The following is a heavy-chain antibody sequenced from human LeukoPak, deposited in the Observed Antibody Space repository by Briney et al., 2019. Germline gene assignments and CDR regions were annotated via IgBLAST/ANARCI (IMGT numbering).Heavy chain of an antibody. CDR1: GFTFSSYN. Sequence: AGGSLRLSCAASGFTFSSYNMNWVRQAPGKGLEWLSYISSSSSTIYNADSVKGRFTISRDNAKNSLYLQMNSLRAEDTAVYYCARVRRSSSWYVNYYYYGMDVWGQGTTVTVSS. J-gene: IGHJ6*02. CDR2: ISSSSSTI. D-gene: IGHD6-13*01. V-gene: IGHV3-48*04. CDR3: ARVRRSSSWYVNYYYYGMDV.